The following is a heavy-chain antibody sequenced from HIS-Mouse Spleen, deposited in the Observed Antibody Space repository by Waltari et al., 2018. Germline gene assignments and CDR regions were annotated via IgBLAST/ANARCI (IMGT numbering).Heavy chain of an antibody. J-gene: IGHJ4*02. D-gene: IGHD4-4*01. V-gene: IGHV1-8*01. CDR3: ARGHDYSNYFDY. CDR1: GYTFTSYD. Sequence: QVQLVQSGAEVKKPGASVKVSCKASGYTFTSYDINWVRQATGQGLEWMGWMNPNSGNTGIAQKFQGRVNMTRKTSISTAYMELSSLRSEDTAVYYCARGHDYSNYFDYWGQGTLVTVSS. CDR2: MNPNSGNT.